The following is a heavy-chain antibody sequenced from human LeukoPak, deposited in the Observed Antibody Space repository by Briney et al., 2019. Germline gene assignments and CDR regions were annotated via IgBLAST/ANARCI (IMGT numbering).Heavy chain of an antibody. CDR2: ISGSAGST. CDR1: GFTFSTYG. V-gene: IGHV3-23*01. Sequence: GGSLRLSCAASGFTFSTYGLSWVRQAPGQGLEWVSAISGSAGSTYYADSVKGRFTISRDNSKNTLYLQMNSLRAEDTAVYYCAKGSPAAIVYFDYWGQGTLVTVSS. D-gene: IGHD2-2*01. J-gene: IGHJ4*02. CDR3: AKGSPAAIVYFDY.